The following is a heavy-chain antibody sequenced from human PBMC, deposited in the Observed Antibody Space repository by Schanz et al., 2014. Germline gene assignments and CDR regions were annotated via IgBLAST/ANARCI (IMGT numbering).Heavy chain of an antibody. V-gene: IGHV3-NL1*01. CDR3: AKSLESCPGGRCSRGYFDY. CDR1: GFTLSSYG. D-gene: IGHD2-8*02. J-gene: IGHJ4*02. CDR2: IGTSGGT. Sequence: QVRLVESGGGVVQPGRSLRLSCAASGFTLSSYGMHWVRQAPGKGLEWVSTIGTSGGTNYAESVKGRFTISRDNSKGALYLQMSSLRAEDTAVYYCAKSLESCPGGRCSRGYFDYWGQGTLVTVSS.